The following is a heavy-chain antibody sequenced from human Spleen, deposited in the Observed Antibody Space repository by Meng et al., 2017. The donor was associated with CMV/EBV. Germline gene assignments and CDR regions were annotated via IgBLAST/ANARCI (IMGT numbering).Heavy chain of an antibody. V-gene: IGHV4-4*02. Sequence: QRQAEEAGPRLVKPSETLSLTILVSGASSSRGNWWNWVRQPPGKGLEWIGDIYHSGSTNYNPSLKSRVTISVDKSKNQFSLKLSSVTAADTAMYYCARGGGCSSSSCDLDYWGQGVLVTVSS. CDR1: GASSSRGNW. D-gene: IGHD2-2*01. CDR3: ARGGGCSSSSCDLDY. J-gene: IGHJ4*02. CDR2: IYHSGST.